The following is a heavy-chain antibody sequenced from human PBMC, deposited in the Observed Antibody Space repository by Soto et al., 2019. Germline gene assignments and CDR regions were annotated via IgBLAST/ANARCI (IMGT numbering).Heavy chain of an antibody. CDR2: IYYSGST. CDR3: AGVSGSYYQTPWSFDY. CDR1: GGSISSYY. V-gene: IGHV4-59*08. Sequence: SETLSLTCTVSGGSISSYYWSWIRQPPGKGLEWIGYIYYSGSTNYNPSLKSRVTISVDTSKNQFSLKLSSVTAADTAVYYCAGVSGSYYQTPWSFDYWGQGTLVTVSS. D-gene: IGHD3-10*01. J-gene: IGHJ4*02.